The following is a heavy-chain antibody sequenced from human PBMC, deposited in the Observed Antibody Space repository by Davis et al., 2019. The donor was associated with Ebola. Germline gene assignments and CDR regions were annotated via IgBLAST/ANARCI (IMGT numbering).Heavy chain of an antibody. CDR3: AREYYDYVWGSYRQFDY. V-gene: IGHV4-34*01. J-gene: IGHJ4*02. Sequence: SETLSLTCAVYGRSFSGYYWSWIRQPPGKGLEWIGEINHSGSTNYNPSLKSRVTISVDTSKNQFSLKLSSVTAADTAVYYCAREYYDYVWGSYRQFDYWGQGTLVTVSS. D-gene: IGHD3-16*02. CDR1: GRSFSGYY. CDR2: INHSGST.